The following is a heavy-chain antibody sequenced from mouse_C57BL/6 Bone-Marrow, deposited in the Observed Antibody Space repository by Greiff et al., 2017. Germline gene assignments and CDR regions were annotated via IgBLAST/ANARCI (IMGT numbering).Heavy chain of an antibody. V-gene: IGHV3-6*01. CDR1: GYSITSGYY. CDR2: ISYDGSN. CDR3: ARDRDSSGYQFAY. Sequence: ESGPGLVKPSQSLSLTCSVTGYSITSGYYWNWIRQFPGNKLEWMGYISYDGSNNYNPSLKNRISITRDTSKNQFFLKLNSVTTEDTATYYCARDRDSSGYQFAYWGQGTLVTVSA. J-gene: IGHJ3*01. D-gene: IGHD3-2*02.